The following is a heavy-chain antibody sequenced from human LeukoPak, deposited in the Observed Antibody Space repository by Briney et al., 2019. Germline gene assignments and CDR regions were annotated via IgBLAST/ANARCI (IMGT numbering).Heavy chain of an antibody. CDR1: GFTFSSYS. Sequence: GGSLRLSCAASGFTFSSYSMSWVRQAPGKGLEWVSSISLYSDYIYYADSVKGRFTISRDNAKNTLYLQMNSLRAEDTAVYYCAKPRAHFTFIVALDSWGQGTLVTVSS. CDR2: ISLYSDYI. D-gene: IGHD3-22*01. CDR3: AKPRAHFTFIVALDS. V-gene: IGHV3-21*01. J-gene: IGHJ4*02.